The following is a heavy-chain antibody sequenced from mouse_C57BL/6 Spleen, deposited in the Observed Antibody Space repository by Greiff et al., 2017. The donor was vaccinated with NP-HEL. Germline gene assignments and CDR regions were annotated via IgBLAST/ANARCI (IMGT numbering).Heavy chain of an antibody. J-gene: IGHJ1*03. CDR3: AGLNYDYLLYFDV. V-gene: IGHV1-54*01. CDR1: GYAFTNYL. Sequence: QVQLQQSGAELVRPGTSVKVSCKASGYAFTNYLIEWVKQRPGQGLEWIGVINPGRGGTNYNEKFKGKATLPADKSSSTAYMQLSSLTSEDSAVYFCAGLNYDYLLYFDVWGTGTTVTVSS. D-gene: IGHD2-4*01. CDR2: INPGRGGT.